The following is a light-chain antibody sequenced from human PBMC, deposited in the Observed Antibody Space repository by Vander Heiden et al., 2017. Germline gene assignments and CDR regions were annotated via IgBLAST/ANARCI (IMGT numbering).Light chain of an antibody. Sequence: QSVLPQPPSASGTPGQRVTIFCSGSSSNIGSNPVNWYQQVPGTAPKLLISRNDQRPSGVPDRFSGSKSGTSASLAISGLQSEDEADYYCATWDDSLIWVFGGGTKLTVL. CDR2: RND. CDR3: ATWDDSLIWV. V-gene: IGLV1-44*01. CDR1: SSNIGSNP. J-gene: IGLJ3*02.